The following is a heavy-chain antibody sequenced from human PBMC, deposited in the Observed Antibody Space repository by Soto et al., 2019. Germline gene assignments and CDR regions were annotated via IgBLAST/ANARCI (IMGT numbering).Heavy chain of an antibody. Sequence: QPGGSLRLSCAASGFTFSNYGIHWVRQAPGKGLEWVAVISHDGNKEYYADSVKGRFTVSRDNSKNSLYLQMNSLRTEDTALYYCAKDIAPDGYRYRYAFDIWGQGTMVTVSS. CDR1: GFTFSNYG. CDR3: AKDIAPDGYRYRYAFDI. V-gene: IGHV3-30*18. J-gene: IGHJ3*02. D-gene: IGHD3-16*02. CDR2: ISHDGNKE.